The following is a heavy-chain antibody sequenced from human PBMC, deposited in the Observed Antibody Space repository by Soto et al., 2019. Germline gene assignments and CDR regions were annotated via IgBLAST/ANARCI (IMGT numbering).Heavy chain of an antibody. CDR2: IIPVFNAA. Sequence: QVQLVQSGAEVKKPGSSVRVSCKVSGGTFGSHTFTWVRQPPGQGLEWMGEIIPVFNAANYVQRFQDRVTINEDRSATTVYLELSRLTSADTATYYCARIENLTYHNTRGTDLDFWGQGTLVIVSS. D-gene: IGHD3-16*01. CDR1: GGTFGSHT. V-gene: IGHV1-69*06. CDR3: ARIENLTYHNTRGTDLDF. J-gene: IGHJ4*02.